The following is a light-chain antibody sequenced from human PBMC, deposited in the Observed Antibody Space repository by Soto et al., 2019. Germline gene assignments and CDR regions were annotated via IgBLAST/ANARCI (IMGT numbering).Light chain of an antibody. J-gene: IGKJ2*01. CDR3: QQSHTTVYS. V-gene: IGKV1-39*01. CDR1: QGISNY. CDR2: DAS. Sequence: IQLTQYPSSLSASVGDRVTITCRASQGISNYLAWYQQKRGKAPTLLIYDASTLQSGVPSRFSGLGSGTDFALTITSLQPDDSATYYSQQSHTTVYSFGQGTKVDIK.